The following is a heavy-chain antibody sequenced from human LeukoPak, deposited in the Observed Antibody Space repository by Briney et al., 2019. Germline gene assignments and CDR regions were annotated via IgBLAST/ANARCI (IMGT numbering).Heavy chain of an antibody. CDR2: IYYSGST. Sequence: SETLSLTCTVSGGSISSYYWSWIRQPPGKGLEWIGYIYYSGSTNYNPSLKSRVTISVDTSKNQFSLKLSSVTAADTAVYYCARSDASGDMYWGQGTLVTVSS. CDR3: ARSDASGDMY. D-gene: IGHD2-15*01. V-gene: IGHV4-59*08. CDR1: GGSISSYY. J-gene: IGHJ4*02.